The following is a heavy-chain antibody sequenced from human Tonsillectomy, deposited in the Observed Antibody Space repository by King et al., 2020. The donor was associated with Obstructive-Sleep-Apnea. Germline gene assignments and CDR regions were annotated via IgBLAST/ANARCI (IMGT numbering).Heavy chain of an antibody. D-gene: IGHD2-8*01. Sequence: VQLVESGGGLVQPGGSLRLSCAVSGLSVSSNYMNWVRQAPGKGLEWVSVIYSGGSPYYADSVKGRFTISRDNSKNTLYLQMNSPRAEDTALYYCARDGRHRTKGGCLALPGYWGQGTLVTVSS. V-gene: IGHV3-66*01. CDR1: GLSVSSNY. CDR3: ARDGRHRTKGGCLALPGY. J-gene: IGHJ4*02. CDR2: IYSGGSP.